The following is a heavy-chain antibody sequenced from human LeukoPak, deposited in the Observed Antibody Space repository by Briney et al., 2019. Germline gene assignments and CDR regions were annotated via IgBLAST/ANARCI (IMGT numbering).Heavy chain of an antibody. J-gene: IGHJ4*02. CDR3: AVDTAMRYHY. CDR1: GFTFSSYA. D-gene: IGHD5-18*01. CDR2: ISGSGGST. Sequence: GGSLRLSCAASGFTFSSYAMSWVRQAPGEGLEWVSAISGSGGSTYYADSVKGRFTISRDNSKNTLYLQMNSLRAEDTAVYYCAVDTAMRYHYWGQGTLVTVSS. V-gene: IGHV3-23*01.